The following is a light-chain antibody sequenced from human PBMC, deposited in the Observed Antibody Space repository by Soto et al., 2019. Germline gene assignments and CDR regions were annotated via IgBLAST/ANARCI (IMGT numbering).Light chain of an antibody. CDR1: QSISSW. V-gene: IGKV1-5*01. CDR3: QHYNTYSLFT. Sequence: DIQMTQSPTTLSAFVGDRVTITCRASQSISSWLAWYQQKPGKAPKLLFYDASSLESGVPSRFSGSGSGTEFTLTISSLQPDDFATYYCQHYNTYSLFTFGPGTKVDIK. CDR2: DAS. J-gene: IGKJ3*01.